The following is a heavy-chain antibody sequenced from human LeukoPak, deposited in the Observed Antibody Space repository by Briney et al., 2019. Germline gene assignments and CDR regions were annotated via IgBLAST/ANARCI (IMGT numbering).Heavy chain of an antibody. Sequence: PSETLSLTCTVSGGSISSYYWSWIRQPPGKGLEWIGYIYYSGSTNYNPSLKSRVTISVDTSKNQFSLKLSSVTAADTAVYYCARGNGGSSWSGYYYYGMDVWGQGTTVTVSS. CDR1: GGSISSYY. CDR3: ARGNGGSSWSGYYYYGMDV. V-gene: IGHV4-59*12. J-gene: IGHJ6*02. CDR2: IYYSGST. D-gene: IGHD6-13*01.